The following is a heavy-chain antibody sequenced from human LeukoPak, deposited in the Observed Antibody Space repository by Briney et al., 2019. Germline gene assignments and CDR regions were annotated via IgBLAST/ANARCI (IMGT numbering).Heavy chain of an antibody. V-gene: IGHV1-2*04. CDR2: INPNSGGT. Sequence: ASVKVSCKASGYTFTGYYMHWVRQAPGQGLEWMGWINPNSGGTNYAQKFQGWVTMTRDTSISTAYMELSRLRSDDTAVYYCARGGITGTTRGPTRLNDAFDIWGQGAMVTVSS. CDR1: GYTFTGYY. D-gene: IGHD1-20*01. CDR3: ARGGITGTTRGPTRLNDAFDI. J-gene: IGHJ3*02.